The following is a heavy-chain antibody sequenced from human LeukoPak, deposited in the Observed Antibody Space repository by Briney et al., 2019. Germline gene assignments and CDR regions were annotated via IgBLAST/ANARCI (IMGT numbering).Heavy chain of an antibody. CDR1: GFTFSSYA. CDR2: ISGSGGST. D-gene: IGHD3-10*01. CDR3: AKDPHYYGSGSLPHYFDY. V-gene: IGHV3-23*01. Sequence: GGSLRLSCAASGFTFSSYAISWVRQAPGKGLEWVSAISGSGGSTYYADSVKGRFTISRDNSKNTLYLQMNSLRAEDTAVYYCAKDPHYYGSGSLPHYFDYWGQGTLVTVSS. J-gene: IGHJ4*02.